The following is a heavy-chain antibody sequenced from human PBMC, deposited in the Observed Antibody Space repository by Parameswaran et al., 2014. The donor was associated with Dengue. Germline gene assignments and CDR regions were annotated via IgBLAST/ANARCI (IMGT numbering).Heavy chain of an antibody. CDR2: ISSSGSTI. J-gene: IGHJ4*02. D-gene: IGHD3-22*01. V-gene: IGHV3-11*01. Sequence: RWIRQPPGKGLEWVSYISSSGSTIYYADSVKGRFTISRDNAKNSLYLQMNSLRAEDTAVYYCARAGHYYDSSGYWGNGYWGQGTLVTVSS. CDR3: ARAGHYYDSSGYWGNGY.